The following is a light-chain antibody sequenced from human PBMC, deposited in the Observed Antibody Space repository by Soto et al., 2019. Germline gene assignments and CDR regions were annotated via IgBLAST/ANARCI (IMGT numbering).Light chain of an antibody. CDR2: EVS. V-gene: IGLV2-14*01. CDR1: SSDVGGYNY. Sequence: QSALTQPASVSGSPGQSITISCTGTSSDVGGYNYVSWYQQHPGTAPKLMIYEVSNRPSGVSDRLSGSRSGNAASLTISGLQAEDESDYYCISYTSSSTWVFGGGTKLTV. CDR3: ISYTSSSTWV. J-gene: IGLJ3*02.